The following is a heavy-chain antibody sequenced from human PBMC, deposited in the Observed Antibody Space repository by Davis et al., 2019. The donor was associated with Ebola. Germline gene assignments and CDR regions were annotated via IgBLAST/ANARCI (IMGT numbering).Heavy chain of an antibody. CDR2: TYYSSKWYN. V-gene: IGHV6-1*01. J-gene: IGHJ4*02. D-gene: IGHD6-6*01. CDR1: GDSVSSNSAA. CDR3: ARDPTYSSSSNFDY. Sequence: LRPPCAIPGDSVSSNSAAWNWNRQSPSRGLEWLGRTYYSSKWYNDYAVSVKSRITINPDTSKNQFSLQLNSVTPEDTAVYYCARDPTYSSSSNFDYWGQGTLVTVSS.